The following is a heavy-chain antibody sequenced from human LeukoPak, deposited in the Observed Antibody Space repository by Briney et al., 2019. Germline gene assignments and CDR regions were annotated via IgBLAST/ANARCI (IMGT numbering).Heavy chain of an antibody. CDR3: ARGDSSGWYLDY. CDR1: VYTFTGYY. J-gene: IGHJ4*02. V-gene: IGHV1-2*02. D-gene: IGHD6-19*01. CDR2: INPNSGGT. Sequence: ASVQVSCKASVYTFTGYYMHWVRQAPGQRLEWMGWINPNSGGTNYAQKFQGRVTMTRDTSISTAYMELTRLRSDDTAVYYCARGDSSGWYLDYWGQGTLVTVSS.